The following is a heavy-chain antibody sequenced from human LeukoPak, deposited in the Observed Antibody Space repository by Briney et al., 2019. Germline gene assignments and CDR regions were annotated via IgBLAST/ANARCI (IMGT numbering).Heavy chain of an antibody. CDR3: ARDRYSGSPDY. CDR1: GFIFRSYG. D-gene: IGHD1-26*01. J-gene: IGHJ4*02. Sequence: PGRSLRLSCAASGFIFRSYGMHWVRQAPGKGLEWVAVIWYDGSNMYYGDSVKGRFTISRDNSKNTLYLQMNSLRAEDTAVYYCARDRYSGSPDYWGQGTLVTVSS. V-gene: IGHV3-33*01. CDR2: IWYDGSNM.